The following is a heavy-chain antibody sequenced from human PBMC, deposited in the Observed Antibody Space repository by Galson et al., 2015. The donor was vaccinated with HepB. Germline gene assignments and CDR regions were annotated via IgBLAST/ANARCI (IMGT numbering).Heavy chain of an antibody. CDR3: ARDRRYCSGGSCYDAYGDGMDV. CDR2: ISSSSSTI. J-gene: IGHJ6*02. Sequence: LSLSCAASGFTFSSYSMNWVRQAPGKGLEWVSYISSSSSTIYYADSVKGRFTISRDNAKNSLYLQMNSLRAEDTAVYYCARDRRYCSGGSCYDAYGDGMDVWGQGTTVTVSS. CDR1: GFTFSSYS. V-gene: IGHV3-48*01. D-gene: IGHD2-15*01.